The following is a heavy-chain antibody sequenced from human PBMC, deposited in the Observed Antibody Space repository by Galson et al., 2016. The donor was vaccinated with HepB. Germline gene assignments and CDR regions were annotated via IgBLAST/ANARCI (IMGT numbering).Heavy chain of an antibody. CDR1: GLTFSNFA. CDR2: TDIDGTP. V-gene: IGHV3-23*01. Sequence: SLRLSCAVPGLTFSNFAMTWVRHAPEKGLEWVSSTDIDGTPYYADSVKGRFTISRDNSKSTLYLQMNSLRVDDTALYYCAKGGISYATGIDLRGQGTLVTVSS. J-gene: IGHJ4*02. CDR3: AKGGISYATGIDL. D-gene: IGHD1-14*01.